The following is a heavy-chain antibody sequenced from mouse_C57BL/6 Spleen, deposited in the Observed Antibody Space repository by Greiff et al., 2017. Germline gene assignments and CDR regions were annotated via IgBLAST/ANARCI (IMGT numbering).Heavy chain of an antibody. CDR2: IYPGDGDT. D-gene: IGHD2-1*01. CDR1: GYAFSSYW. V-gene: IGHV1-80*01. Sequence: VKLMESGAELVKPGASVKISCKASGYAFSSYWMNWVKQRPGKGLEWIGQIYPGDGDTNYNGKFKGKATLTADKSSSTAYMQLSSLTSEDSAVYFCARKDGNYYWYFDVWGTGTTVTVSS. CDR3: ARKDGNYYWYFDV. J-gene: IGHJ1*03.